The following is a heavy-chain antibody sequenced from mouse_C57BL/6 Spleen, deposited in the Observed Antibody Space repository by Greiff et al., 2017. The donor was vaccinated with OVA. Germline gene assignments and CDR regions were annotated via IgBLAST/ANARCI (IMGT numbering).Heavy chain of an antibody. Sequence: QVQLQQSGAELVRPGASVTLSCKASGYTFTDYEMHWVKQTPVHGLEWIGAIDPETGGTAYNQKFKGKAILTADKSSSTAYMELRSLTSEDSAVYYCTSGYYGSRGAYWGQGTLVTVSA. CDR3: TSGYYGSRGAY. V-gene: IGHV1-15*01. J-gene: IGHJ3*01. CDR1: GYTFTDYE. D-gene: IGHD1-1*01. CDR2: IDPETGGT.